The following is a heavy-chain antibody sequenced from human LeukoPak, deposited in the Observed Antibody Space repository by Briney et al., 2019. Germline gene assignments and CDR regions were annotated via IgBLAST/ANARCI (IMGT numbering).Heavy chain of an antibody. Sequence: GGSLRLSCAASGFIFSNYEMHWVRQGTGKGLEWVSAIGGADTYYTGSVRGRFTISRENAKNSMYLQMNNLRVGDTVVYYCAREGEAGIGAYDIWGQGTMVTVSS. CDR1: GFIFSNYE. CDR3: AREGEAGIGAYDI. D-gene: IGHD6-19*01. CDR2: IGGADT. V-gene: IGHV3-13*01. J-gene: IGHJ3*02.